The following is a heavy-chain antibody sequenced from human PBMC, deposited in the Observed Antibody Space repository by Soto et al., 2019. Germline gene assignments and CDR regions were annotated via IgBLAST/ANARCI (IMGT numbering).Heavy chain of an antibody. V-gene: IGHV4-38-2*01. J-gene: IGHJ4*02. CDR2: IYHSGNT. CDR3: ARARIVVAGTIVDY. Sequence: PSETLSLTCAVSGYSISSGYYCGWIRQPPEKGLEWIGSIYHSGNTYYNPSLKSRVTISVDTSKNHFSLKLSSVTAADTAVYYCARARIVVAGTIVDYWGQGTLVTVSS. D-gene: IGHD6-19*01. CDR1: GYSISSGYY.